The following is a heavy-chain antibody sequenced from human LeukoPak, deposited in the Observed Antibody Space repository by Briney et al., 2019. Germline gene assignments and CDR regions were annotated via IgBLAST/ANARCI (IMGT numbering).Heavy chain of an antibody. CDR2: INHSGST. CDR3: ARGVSLKYQLPRPGPDAFDI. J-gene: IGHJ3*02. D-gene: IGHD2-2*01. CDR1: GGSFSGYY. V-gene: IGHV4-34*01. Sequence: SETLSLTCAVYGGSFSGYYWSWIRQPPGKGLEWIGEINHSGSTNYNPSLKSRVTMSVDTPKNQFSLKLSSVTAADTAVYYCARGVSLKYQLPRPGPDAFDIWGQGTMVTVSS.